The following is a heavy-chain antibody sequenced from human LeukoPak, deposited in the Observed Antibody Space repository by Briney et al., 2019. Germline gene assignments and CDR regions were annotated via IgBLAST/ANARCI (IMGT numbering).Heavy chain of an antibody. Sequence: SQTLSLTCTVSGGSISSGGYYWSWIRQHPGKGLEWIGYVYYSGSTYYNPSLKSRVTISVDTSKNQFSLKLSSVTAADTAVYYCARGVVPAAWLDYWGQGTLVTVSS. J-gene: IGHJ4*02. CDR1: GGSISSGGYY. D-gene: IGHD2-2*01. CDR2: VYYSGST. CDR3: ARGVVPAAWLDY. V-gene: IGHV4-31*03.